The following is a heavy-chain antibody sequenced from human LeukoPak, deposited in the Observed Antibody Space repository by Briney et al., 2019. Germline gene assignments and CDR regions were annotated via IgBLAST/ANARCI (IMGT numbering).Heavy chain of an antibody. CDR3: APQQTYSPYNWFDP. CDR1: GFTISNYW. V-gene: IGHV3-74*03. CDR2: IHPDGSIT. D-gene: IGHD5-12*01. J-gene: IGHJ5*02. Sequence: PGGSLRLSCVGSGFTISNYWMHWVRQAPGTGLVWVSRIHPDGSITTYADSVKGRFTISRDNAKNTLYLQMNSRRAEDTAVYYCAPQQTYSPYNWFDPWGQGTLVTVSS.